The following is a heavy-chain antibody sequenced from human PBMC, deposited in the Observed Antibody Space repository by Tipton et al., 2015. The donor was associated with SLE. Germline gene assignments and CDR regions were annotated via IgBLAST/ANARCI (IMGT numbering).Heavy chain of an antibody. D-gene: IGHD5-18*01. CDR1: GGSISSSSYY. Sequence: TLSLTCTVSGGSISSSSYYWGWIRQPPGKGLEWIGEINHSGSTYYNPSLKSRVTISVDTSKNQFSLKLSSVTAADTAVYYCARVGDTAMVHLDYWGQGTLVTVSS. V-gene: IGHV4-30-4*08. CDR3: ARVGDTAMVHLDY. J-gene: IGHJ4*02. CDR2: INHSGST.